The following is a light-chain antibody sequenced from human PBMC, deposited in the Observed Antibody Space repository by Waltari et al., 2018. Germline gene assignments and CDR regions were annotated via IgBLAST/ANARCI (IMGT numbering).Light chain of an antibody. Sequence: QAVVTQEPSLTVSPGGTVTLTCGSSTGAVTSSNYPYWFQQKPGQAPRTLIYDTSNKHSWTPARFSGARRGGKAALTLSGAQPEDEAEYYCLLFYSGAEVFGGGTQLTVL. CDR1: TGAVTSSNY. CDR2: DTS. J-gene: IGLJ2*01. CDR3: LLFYSGAEV. V-gene: IGLV7-46*01.